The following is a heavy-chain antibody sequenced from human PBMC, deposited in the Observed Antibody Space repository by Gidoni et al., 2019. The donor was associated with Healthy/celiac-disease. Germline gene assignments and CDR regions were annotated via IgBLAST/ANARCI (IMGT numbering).Heavy chain of an antibody. CDR1: GFTFSDYY. J-gene: IGHJ6*02. V-gene: IGHV3-11*01. CDR2: ISSSGSTI. CDR3: ARPRGVVVTASRGGMDV. D-gene: IGHD2-21*02. Sequence: QVQLVESGGGLVKPGGSLQLSCAASGFTFSDYYMSWIPQAPGKGLEWVSSISSSGSTIYHADSVKGRFTISRDNAKNSLYLQMNSLRAEDTAVYYCARPRGVVVTASRGGMDVWGQGTTVTVSS.